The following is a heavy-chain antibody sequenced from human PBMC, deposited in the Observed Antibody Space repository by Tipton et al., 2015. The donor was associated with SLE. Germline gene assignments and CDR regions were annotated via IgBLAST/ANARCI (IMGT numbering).Heavy chain of an antibody. CDR1: GGPIRNSPSY. CDR2: VFATGYT. D-gene: IGHD6-25*01. V-gene: IGHV4-39*01. Sequence: TLSLTCHVAGGPIRNSPSYWAWIRQTRGKRLAGIGSVFATGYTAYNPSLEGRVSLSVDTSNNEFSLKLSSVTAADTAVYFCARQDLGRAATLTFDIWGLGTLVTVSS. J-gene: IGHJ4*02. CDR3: ARQDLGRAATLTFDI.